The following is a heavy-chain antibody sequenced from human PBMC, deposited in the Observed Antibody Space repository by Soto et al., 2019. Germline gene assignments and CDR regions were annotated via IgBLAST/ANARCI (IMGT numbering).Heavy chain of an antibody. CDR1: GGTFSSYA. J-gene: IGHJ5*02. CDR3: ANYYGSGSYYNVMSTVNWFDP. CDR2: IIPIFGTA. V-gene: IGHV1-69*13. D-gene: IGHD3-10*01. Sequence: KRHRASVKVSCKASGGTFSSYAISWVRQAPGQGLEWMGGIIPIFGTANYAQKFQGRVTITADESTSTAYMELSSLRSEDTAVYYCANYYGSGSYYNVMSTVNWFDPWGQGTLVTVSS.